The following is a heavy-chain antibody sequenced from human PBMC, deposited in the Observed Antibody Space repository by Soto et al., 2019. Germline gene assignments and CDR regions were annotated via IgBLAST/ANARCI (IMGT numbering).Heavy chain of an antibody. D-gene: IGHD3-22*01. CDR3: ARADSGYYEKGFDY. V-gene: IGHV1-46*01. J-gene: IGHJ4*02. Sequence: QVQLVQSGAEVKKPGASVKVSCKASGYTFTSFYMHWVRQAPGQGLEWMGIINPSGGSTSYAKKFQSRVTMTRDTSTSTVYMELSSLISVDTSLYYCARADSGYYEKGFDYWGQGTLVTVSS. CDR1: GYTFTSFY. CDR2: INPSGGST.